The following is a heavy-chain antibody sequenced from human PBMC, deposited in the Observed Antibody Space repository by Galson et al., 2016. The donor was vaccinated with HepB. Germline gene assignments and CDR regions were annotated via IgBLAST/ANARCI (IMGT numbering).Heavy chain of an antibody. CDR1: GFSFSDAW. CDR3: TLNHTFDI. Sequence: SLRLSCAASGFSFSDAWMSWVRQAPGKGLEWVGRIKRKTDGGTTDYAAPVKGRFTISRDDSKNTLYLQMNSLRTEDTAVYYCTLNHTFDIWGQGTMVTVSS. J-gene: IGHJ3*02. CDR2: IKRKTDGGTT. V-gene: IGHV3-15*01.